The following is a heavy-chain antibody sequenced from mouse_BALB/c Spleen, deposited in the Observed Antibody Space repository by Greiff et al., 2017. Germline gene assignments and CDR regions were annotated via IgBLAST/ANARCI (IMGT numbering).Heavy chain of an antibody. J-gene: IGHJ3*01. D-gene: IGHD2-3*01. CDR3: ARDSDGYPSY. CDR2: IWSGGST. Sequence: QVQLKQSGPGLVQPSQSLSITCTVSGFSLTSYGVHWVRQSPGKGLEWLGVIWSGGSTDYNAAFISRLSISKDNSKSQVFLKMNSLQTDDTAMYYCARDSDGYPSYWGQGTLVTVSA. CDR1: GFSLTSYG. V-gene: IGHV2-2*01.